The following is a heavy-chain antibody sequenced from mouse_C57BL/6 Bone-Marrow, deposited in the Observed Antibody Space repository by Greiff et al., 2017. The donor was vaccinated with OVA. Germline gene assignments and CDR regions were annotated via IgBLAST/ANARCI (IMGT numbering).Heavy chain of an antibody. D-gene: IGHD2-1*01. V-gene: IGHV5-17*01. CDR3: ARGTLYRAWFAY. Sequence: EVKLMESGGGLVKPGGSLKLSCAASGFTFSDYGMHWVRQAPEKGLEWVAYISSGSSTIYYADTVKGRFTISRENAKKTLFLQMTSLRSEDTAMYYCARGTLYRAWFAYWGQGTLVTVSA. J-gene: IGHJ3*01. CDR1: GFTFSDYG. CDR2: ISSGSSTI.